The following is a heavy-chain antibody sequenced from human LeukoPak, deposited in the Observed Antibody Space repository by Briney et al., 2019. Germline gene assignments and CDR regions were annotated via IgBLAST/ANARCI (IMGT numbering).Heavy chain of an antibody. V-gene: IGHV3-53*01. CDR1: GFTVSSNY. D-gene: IGHD2-15*01. CDR3: ARERRYCSGDNCYSGHDY. CDR2: IHSGGNT. Sequence: AGSLSLSCAVSGFTVSSNYMSWVRQAPGKGLEWVSLIHSGGNTDYADSLKDRVTISRDSSKNMVNLQINSLRPEDTAVYYCARERRYCSGDNCYSGHDYWGQGTLVIVSS. J-gene: IGHJ4*02.